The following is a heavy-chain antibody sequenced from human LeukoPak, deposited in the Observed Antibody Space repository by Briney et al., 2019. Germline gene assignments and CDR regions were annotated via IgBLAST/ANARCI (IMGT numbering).Heavy chain of an antibody. CDR1: GGTFSSYA. CDR3: ARGGSGWPTYFDY. V-gene: IGHV1-69*05. J-gene: IGHJ4*02. D-gene: IGHD6-19*01. Sequence: SVKVSCKVSGGTFSSYAISWVRQAPGQGLEWMGGIIPIFGTANYAQKFQGRVTITTDESTSTAYMELSSLRSEDTAVYYCARGGSGWPTYFDYWGQGTLVTVSS. CDR2: IIPIFGTA.